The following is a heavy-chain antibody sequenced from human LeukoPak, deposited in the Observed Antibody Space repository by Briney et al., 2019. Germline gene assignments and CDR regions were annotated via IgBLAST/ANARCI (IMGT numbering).Heavy chain of an antibody. CDR3: ARGSGWWNYFDY. V-gene: IGHV3-9*01. Sequence: PGRSLRLSCTASGFTFDDYAMHWVRQAPGKGLEWVSGISWNSGNIGYADSVEGRFTISRDNAKNSLYLQMNSLRPEDTALYYCARGSGWWNYFDYWGQGTLVTVSS. CDR1: GFTFDDYA. D-gene: IGHD2-15*01. J-gene: IGHJ4*02. CDR2: ISWNSGNI.